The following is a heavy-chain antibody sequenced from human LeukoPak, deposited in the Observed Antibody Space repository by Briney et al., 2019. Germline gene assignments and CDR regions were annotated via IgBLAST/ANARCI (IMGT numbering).Heavy chain of an antibody. CDR3: ARGPYSSGLDY. J-gene: IGHJ4*02. Sequence: SETLSLTCAVYGGSFSGYYWSWIRQPPGKGLEWIGEINHGGSTNYNPSLKSRVTISVDTSKNQFSLKLSSVTAADTAVYYCARGPYSSGLDYWGQGTLVTVSS. V-gene: IGHV4-34*01. CDR2: INHGGST. D-gene: IGHD6-19*01. CDR1: GGSFSGYY.